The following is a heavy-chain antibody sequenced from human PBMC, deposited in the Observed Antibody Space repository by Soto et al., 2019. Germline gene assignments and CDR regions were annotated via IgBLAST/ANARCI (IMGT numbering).Heavy chain of an antibody. D-gene: IGHD2-15*01. CDR2: ISGSGGTT. CDR3: GKVGYCNGGTCYIYN. CDR1: GLTFTTYA. J-gene: IGHJ4*02. Sequence: EVQVLDGGGGLVQPGGYLRLSCKVSGLTFTTYAMGWVRHAPGKGLEWVSGISGSGGTTYYADSGKGHFTISRDNSKHTVNLQMISLRAEDSAVYYCGKVGYCNGGTCYIYNWGQGTLVTVSS. V-gene: IGHV3-23*01.